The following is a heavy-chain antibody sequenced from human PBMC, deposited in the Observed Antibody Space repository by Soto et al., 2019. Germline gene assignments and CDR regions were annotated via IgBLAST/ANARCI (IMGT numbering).Heavy chain of an antibody. J-gene: IGHJ4*02. D-gene: IGHD3-22*01. Sequence: QVQLVESGGDVVQPGRSLRLSCVASGVTFSSYGIHWVRQAPGKGLEWVAAVSYDGSNKHYADSVKGRFTISRDNSENMVALQMLSLRAEDTAVYYCAKDTYYHDSSGYYVFDYWGQGTLVTVSS. CDR3: AKDTYYHDSSGYYVFDY. CDR1: GVTFSSYG. V-gene: IGHV3-30*18. CDR2: VSYDGSNK.